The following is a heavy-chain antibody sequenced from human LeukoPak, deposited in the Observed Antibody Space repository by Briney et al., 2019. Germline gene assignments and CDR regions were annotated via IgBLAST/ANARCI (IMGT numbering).Heavy chain of an antibody. D-gene: IGHD6-13*01. CDR3: ARGLGSWRRYHMDV. J-gene: IGHJ6*03. Sequence: SETLSLTCAVYNGSLTGYYWTWIRQPPGKGREWIGEIDRIGTTNDNASLRSRVTMSVDTSKNQFSLNLRSATAADTAVYYCARGLGSWRRYHMDVWGTGTTVTVSS. CDR2: IDRIGTT. V-gene: IGHV4-34*01. CDR1: NGSLTGYY.